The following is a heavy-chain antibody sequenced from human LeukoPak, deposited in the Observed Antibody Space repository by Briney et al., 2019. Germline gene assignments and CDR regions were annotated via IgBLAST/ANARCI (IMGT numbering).Heavy chain of an antibody. CDR1: EFTFSNYW. CDR2: IKQDGSEK. Sequence: PGGSLRLSCAASEFTFSNYWMSWVRQAPGKGLEWVANIKQDGSEKYYVDSVKGRFTISRDNAKNSLYLQMNSLRAEDTAVYYCARSHNHNFWSSFHPYYCDSWGQGTLVTVSS. D-gene: IGHD3-3*01. V-gene: IGHV3-7*01. CDR3: ARSHNHNFWSSFHPYYCDS. J-gene: IGHJ4*02.